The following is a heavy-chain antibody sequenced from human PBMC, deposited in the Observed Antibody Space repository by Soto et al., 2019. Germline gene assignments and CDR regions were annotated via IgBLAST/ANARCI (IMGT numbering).Heavy chain of an antibody. CDR3: ARGVSITMIVE. D-gene: IGHD3-22*01. CDR2: IDPSGGST. Sequence: ASVKVSCKASGYTFTIYYMHCVRQAPGQGLEWMGIIDPSGGSTSYAQKFQGRVTMTRDTSTSTVYMELSSLRSEDTAVYYCARGVSITMIVEWGQGTLVTVSS. J-gene: IGHJ4*02. CDR1: GYTFTIYY. V-gene: IGHV1-46*01.